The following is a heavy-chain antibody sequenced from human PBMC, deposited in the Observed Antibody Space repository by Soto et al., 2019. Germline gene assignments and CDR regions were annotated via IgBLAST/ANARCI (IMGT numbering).Heavy chain of an antibody. V-gene: IGHV1-18*01. CDR2: ISAYNGNT. CDR1: GYTFTSYG. J-gene: IGHJ4*02. Sequence: ASVKVSCKASGYTFTSYGISWVRQAPGQGLEWMGWISAYNGNTNYAQKLQGRVTMTTDTSTSTAYMELRSLRSDDTAVYYCGRPSSSWENFDYWGQGTLVTVSS. CDR3: GRPSSSWENFDY. D-gene: IGHD6-13*01.